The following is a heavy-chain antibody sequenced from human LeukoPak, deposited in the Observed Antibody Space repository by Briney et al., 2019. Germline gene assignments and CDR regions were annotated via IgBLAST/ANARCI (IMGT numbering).Heavy chain of an antibody. J-gene: IGHJ6*02. Sequence: GGSLRLSCAASGFTVSSNYMGWVRQAPGKGLEWVSFIYSGGSTYCADSVKGRFTISRDNSKNTLYLQMNSLRAEDTAVYYCARGRGTVYGMDVWGQGTTVTVSS. V-gene: IGHV3-66*02. D-gene: IGHD4-17*01. CDR1: GFTVSSNY. CDR3: ARGRGTVYGMDV. CDR2: IYSGGST.